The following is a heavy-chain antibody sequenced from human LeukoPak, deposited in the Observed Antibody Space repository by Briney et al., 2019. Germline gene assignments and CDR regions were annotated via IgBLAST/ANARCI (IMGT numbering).Heavy chain of an antibody. D-gene: IGHD3-3*01. CDR1: GYTFSDHY. Sequence: ASVKVSCKASGYTFSDHYMHWVRQAPGQGLEWMGWIDPNSGGTNYAQKFQGRVTMTRDTSISTAYMELSRLRYDDTAVYYCARRIVITIIGRAFDVWGQGTMLTVSS. CDR3: ARRIVITIIGRAFDV. CDR2: IDPNSGGT. V-gene: IGHV1-2*02. J-gene: IGHJ3*01.